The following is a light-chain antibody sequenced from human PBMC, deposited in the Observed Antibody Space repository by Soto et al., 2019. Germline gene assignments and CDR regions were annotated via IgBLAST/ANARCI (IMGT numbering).Light chain of an antibody. Sequence: IQRTPSPATLSASVVDRVTITCRASQSISSWLAWYQQKPGKAPNLLIYHASSLESGVPSRFSGSGSGTEFTLTISSLQPDDFATYYCQQYNSYSGRFGQGTKVDI. V-gene: IGKV1-5*01. J-gene: IGKJ1*01. CDR3: QQYNSYSGR. CDR1: QSISSW. CDR2: HAS.